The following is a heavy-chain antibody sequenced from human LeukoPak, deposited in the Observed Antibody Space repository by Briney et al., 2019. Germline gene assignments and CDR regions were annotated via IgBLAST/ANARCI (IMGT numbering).Heavy chain of an antibody. Sequence: SETLSLTCTISGGSINHYYWSWIRQLPVKGLEWIGYIYYSGSTNYNPSLNSRVNISLDTSKNQFSLRLSSVTAADTAVYYCARQTAKNVDTARIDYWGQGTLVTVSS. CDR1: GGSINHYY. CDR3: ARQTAKNVDTARIDY. V-gene: IGHV4-59*08. J-gene: IGHJ4*02. CDR2: IYYSGST. D-gene: IGHD5-18*01.